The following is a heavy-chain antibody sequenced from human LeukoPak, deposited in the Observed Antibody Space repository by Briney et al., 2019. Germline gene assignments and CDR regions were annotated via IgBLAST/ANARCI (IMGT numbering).Heavy chain of an antibody. CDR3: ARGFYDSSGYYYAFDT. D-gene: IGHD3-22*01. CDR1: GYTFTSYY. Sequence: ASVKVSCKASGYTFTSYYMHWVRQAPGQGLEWMGLINPSGGSTSYAQKFQGRVTMTRDTSTSTVYMELSSLRSEDTAVYYCARGFYDSSGYYYAFDTRGQGTMVTVSS. CDR2: INPSGGST. J-gene: IGHJ3*02. V-gene: IGHV1-46*01.